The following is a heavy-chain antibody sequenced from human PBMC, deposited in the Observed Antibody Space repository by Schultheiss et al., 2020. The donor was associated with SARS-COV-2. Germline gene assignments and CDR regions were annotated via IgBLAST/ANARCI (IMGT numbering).Heavy chain of an antibody. CDR3: ARESRGRRHCGASDY. CDR1: GFTFSDYY. J-gene: IGHJ4*02. V-gene: IGHV3-30*03. Sequence: GGSLRLSCAASGFTFSDYYVSWIRQAPGKGLEWVAVISYDGSNKYYADSVKGRFTISRDNSKNTLYLQMNSLRAEDTAVYYCARESRGRRHCGASDYWGQGTLVTVSS. D-gene: IGHD2-21*01. CDR2: ISYDGSNK.